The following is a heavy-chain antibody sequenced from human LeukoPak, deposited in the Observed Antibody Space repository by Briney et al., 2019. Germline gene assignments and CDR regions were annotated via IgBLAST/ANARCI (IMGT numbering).Heavy chain of an antibody. Sequence: PGGSLRLSCAASGFTFSSYAMHWVRQAPGKGLEWVAVISYDGSNKYYADSVKGRFTISRDNSKNTLYLQMNSLRAEDTAVYYCQLGCSSTSCPSWWGQGTLVTVSS. V-gene: IGHV3-30-3*01. D-gene: IGHD2-2*01. CDR3: QLGCSSTSCPSW. CDR2: ISYDGSNK. CDR1: GFTFSSYA. J-gene: IGHJ4*02.